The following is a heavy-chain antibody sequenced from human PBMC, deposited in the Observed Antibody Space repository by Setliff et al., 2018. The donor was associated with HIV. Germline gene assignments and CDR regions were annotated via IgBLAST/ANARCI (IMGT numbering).Heavy chain of an antibody. D-gene: IGHD3-9*01. J-gene: IGHJ4*02. CDR2: ITADSKII. CDR3: ARDQDWAFDY. V-gene: IGHV3-48*01. Sequence: SLKISCTASGFTFSRYSMNWVRQAPGKGLEWVAYITADSKIISYAESVKGRFTISRDNAKNSVYLQVNSLRVEDTAMYYCARDQDWAFDYWGQGTLVTVSS. CDR1: GFTFSRYS.